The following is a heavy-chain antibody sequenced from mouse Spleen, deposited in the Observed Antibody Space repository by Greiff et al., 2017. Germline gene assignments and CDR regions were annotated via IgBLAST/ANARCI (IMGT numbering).Heavy chain of an antibody. CDR1: GFTFTKYW. V-gene: IGHV6-3*01. J-gene: IGHJ3*01. CDR2: IRLKSDNYAA. Sequence: EVHLVESGGGLVQPGGSMKLSCVASGFTFTKYWMNWVRQSPDKGLDWVVQIRLKSDNYAAYYADSVKGRFTVSRDDSKSSVYLQMNNLRAEDTGTYYCTDPAWFPYWGQGTLVTVSA. CDR3: TDPAWFPY.